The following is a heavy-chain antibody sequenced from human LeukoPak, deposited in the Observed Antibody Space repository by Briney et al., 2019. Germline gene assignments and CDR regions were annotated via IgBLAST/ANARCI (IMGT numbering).Heavy chain of an antibody. CDR1: GFTFSSYG. D-gene: IGHD3-22*01. Sequence: GGSLRLPCAASGFTFSSYGMHWVRQAPGKGLEWVAVISYDGSNKYYADSVKGRFTISRDNSKNTLYLQMNSLRAEDTAVYYCAKDGYDSSGYYPMDFDYWGQGTLVTVSS. CDR3: AKDGYDSSGYYPMDFDY. J-gene: IGHJ4*02. V-gene: IGHV3-30*18. CDR2: ISYDGSNK.